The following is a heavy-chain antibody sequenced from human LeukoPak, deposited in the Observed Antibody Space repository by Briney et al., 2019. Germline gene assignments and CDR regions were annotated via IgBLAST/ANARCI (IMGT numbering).Heavy chain of an antibody. D-gene: IGHD5-18*01. J-gene: IGHJ4*02. V-gene: IGHV1-24*01. CDR3: ATSRTAMVSGPEYYFDY. CDR2: FDPEDGET. Sequence: ASVNVSCKVSGYTLTELSMHWVRQAPGNGLEWMGGFDPEDGETIYAQKFQGRVTMTEDTSTDTAYMELSSLRSEDTAVYYCATSRTAMVSGPEYYFDYWGQGTLVTVSS. CDR1: GYTLTELS.